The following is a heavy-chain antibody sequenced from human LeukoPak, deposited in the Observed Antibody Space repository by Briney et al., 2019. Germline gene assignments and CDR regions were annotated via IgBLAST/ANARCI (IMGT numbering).Heavy chain of an antibody. CDR1: GYTFTSYY. J-gene: IGHJ1*01. CDR2: INPSGGST. D-gene: IGHD3-10*01. Sequence: GASVKVSCKASGYTFTSYYMHWVRQAPGQGLEWMGIINPSGGSTSYAQKFQGRVTMTRDTSKSTVYMELSSLRSEDTAVYYCARDLYGSGSYYEYFQHWGQGTLVTVSS. V-gene: IGHV1-46*03. CDR3: ARDLYGSGSYYEYFQH.